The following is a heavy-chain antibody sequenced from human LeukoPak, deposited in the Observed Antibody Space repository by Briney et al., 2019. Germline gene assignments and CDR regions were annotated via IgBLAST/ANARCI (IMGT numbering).Heavy chain of an antibody. J-gene: IGHJ5*02. CDR1: GGSFSGYY. Sequence: SETLSLTCAVYGGSFSGYYWSWIRQPLGKGLEWIGEINHSGSTNYNPSLKSRVTISVDTSKNQFSLKLSSVTAADTAVYYCARGTLGYCSGGSCNWFDPWGQGTLVTVSS. CDR2: INHSGST. CDR3: ARGTLGYCSGGSCNWFDP. V-gene: IGHV4-34*01. D-gene: IGHD2-15*01.